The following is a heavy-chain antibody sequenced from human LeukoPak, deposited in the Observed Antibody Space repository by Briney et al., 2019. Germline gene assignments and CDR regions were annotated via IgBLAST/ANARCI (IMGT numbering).Heavy chain of an antibody. Sequence: GGSLRLSCAASGVTFCSYSMNWGRQAPGKGVEWRSYISSSSTTIFYADSVKGRFTISRDNAKNSLYLQMNSLRDEDTAVYYCARVRSGSYYDFDYWGLGTLVTVSS. J-gene: IGHJ4*02. CDR1: GVTFCSYS. D-gene: IGHD1-26*01. CDR2: ISSSSTTI. V-gene: IGHV3-48*02. CDR3: ARVRSGSYYDFDY.